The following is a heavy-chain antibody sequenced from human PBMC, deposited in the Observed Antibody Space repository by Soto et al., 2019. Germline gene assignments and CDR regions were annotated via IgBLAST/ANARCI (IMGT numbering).Heavy chain of an antibody. D-gene: IGHD5-12*01. V-gene: IGHV4-4*07. CDR2: IFSSGST. CDR1: DDSISTYY. J-gene: IGHJ4*02. CDR3: AREGSYSAYNFAHGIQLWSFDF. Sequence: SETLSLTCAVSDDSISTYYWSWLRQPAGKGLEWIGRIFSSGSTSFNPSLESRVAMSVDTSKNHFSLNLSSVTAADMAVYYCAREGSYSAYNFAHGIQLWSFDFWGQGALVTVSA.